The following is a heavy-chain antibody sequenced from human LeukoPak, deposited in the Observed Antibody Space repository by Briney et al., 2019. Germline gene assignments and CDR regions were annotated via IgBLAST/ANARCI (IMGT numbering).Heavy chain of an antibody. V-gene: IGHV1-46*01. D-gene: IGHD3-3*01. CDR3: ARDRPTYYDFWSGPLGPFDY. CDR2: INPSGGST. CDR1: GYTFTSYY. Sequence: GASVKVSCKVSGYTFTSYYMHWVRQAPGQGLEWMGIINPSGGSTSYAQKFQGRVTMTRDTSTSTVYMELSSLRSEDTAVYYCARDRPTYYDFWSGPLGPFDYWGQGTLVTVSS. J-gene: IGHJ4*02.